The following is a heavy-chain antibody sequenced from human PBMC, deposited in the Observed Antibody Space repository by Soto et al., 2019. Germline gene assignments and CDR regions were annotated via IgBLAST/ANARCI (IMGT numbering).Heavy chain of an antibody. Sequence: ASVKVSCKASGGTFSSYAISWVRQAPGQGLEWMGGIIPIFGTANYAQKFQGRVTITADESTSTAYMELSSLRSEDTAVYYCARDGWPRSSSSLGYYYDGMDVWGQGTTVTVSS. CDR1: GGTFSSYA. CDR2: IIPIFGTA. D-gene: IGHD6-13*01. V-gene: IGHV1-69*13. CDR3: ARDGWPRSSSSLGYYYDGMDV. J-gene: IGHJ6*02.